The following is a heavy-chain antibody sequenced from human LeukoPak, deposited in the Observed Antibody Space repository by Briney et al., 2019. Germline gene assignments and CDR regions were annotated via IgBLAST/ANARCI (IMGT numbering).Heavy chain of an antibody. V-gene: IGHV4-59*01. CDR3: ARVSCGENSCYNNWFDP. J-gene: IGHJ5*02. Sequence: PSETLSLTCTVSGGSISSYYWSWIRQPPGKGLEWIGYIYYSGSTNYNPSLKSRVTISVDTSKNQFSLKLSSVTAADTAVYYCARVSCGENSCYNNWFDPWGQGTLVTVSS. CDR1: GGSISSYY. D-gene: IGHD2-2*02. CDR2: IYYSGST.